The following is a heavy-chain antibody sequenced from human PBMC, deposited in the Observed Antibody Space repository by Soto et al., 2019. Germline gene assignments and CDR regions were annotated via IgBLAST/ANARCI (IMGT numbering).Heavy chain of an antibody. CDR3: ARVHVMVVAGSTFDY. J-gene: IGHJ4*03. CDR2: IYHGGTT. D-gene: IGHD6-19*01. V-gene: IGHV4-38-2*02. CDR1: GDSISSGSY. Sequence: SETLSLTCTVSGDSISSGSYWGWIRQPPGEGPEWIASIYHGGTTFYNPSLKSRVSVSVDTSKNQFSLRLTSVTAADTATYYCARVHVMVVAGSTFDYWGPGTLVTVSS.